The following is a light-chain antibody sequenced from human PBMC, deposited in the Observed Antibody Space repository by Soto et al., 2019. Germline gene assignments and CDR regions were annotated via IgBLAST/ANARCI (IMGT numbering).Light chain of an antibody. CDR3: QQLNDYPLT. V-gene: IGKV1-9*01. J-gene: IGKJ4*01. Sequence: DIQLTQSPSFLSASVGDRVTITCRASQGISTFLAWFQHKSGKAPNLLIYAASTLQSGVPSRFSGSGSGTEFTITIASLQPEDFATYYCQQLNDYPLTFGGGTKVEIK. CDR1: QGISTF. CDR2: AAS.